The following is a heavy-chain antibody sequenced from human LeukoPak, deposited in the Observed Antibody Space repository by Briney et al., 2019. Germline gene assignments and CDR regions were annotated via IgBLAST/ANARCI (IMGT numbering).Heavy chain of an antibody. CDR1: GYNFNGYD. V-gene: IGHV1-2*02. J-gene: IGHJ4*02. CDR2: INPNSGGT. CDR3: AGIGLWDFDY. D-gene: IGHD3-16*01. Sequence: ASVKVSWKASGYNFNGYDMHWVRQAPGQGLEWMGWINPNSGGTNYAQKFQGRVTMTRDTSISTAYMELSRLRSDDTAVYYCAGIGLWDFDYWGQGTLVTVSS.